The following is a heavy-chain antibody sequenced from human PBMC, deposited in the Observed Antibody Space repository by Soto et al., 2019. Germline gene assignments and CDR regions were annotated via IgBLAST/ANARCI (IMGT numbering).Heavy chain of an antibody. Sequence: SETLSLTCAVYGGSFSGYYWSWILQPPGKGLEWIGEINHSGSTNYNPSLKSRVTISVDTSKNQFSLKLSSVTAADTAVYYCAREHSVVVPAAKPYYYYYYGMDVWGQGTTVT. D-gene: IGHD2-2*01. CDR1: GGSFSGYY. V-gene: IGHV4-34*01. CDR3: AREHSVVVPAAKPYYYYYYGMDV. J-gene: IGHJ6*02. CDR2: INHSGST.